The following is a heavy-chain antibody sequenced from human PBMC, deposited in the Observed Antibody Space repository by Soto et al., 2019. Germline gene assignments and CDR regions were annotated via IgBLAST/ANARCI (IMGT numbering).Heavy chain of an antibody. Sequence: GGSLRLSCVGSGFTFSTYSINWVRQAPGKGLEWVSSISSRSDIYYADSVKGRFTISRDNARNSVSLQMNSLRAEDTAVYYCAREYTAWPLAYGLDVWGQGTTVTVSS. CDR2: ISSRSDI. V-gene: IGHV3-21*01. J-gene: IGHJ6*02. CDR1: GFTFSTYS. D-gene: IGHD2-2*02. CDR3: AREYTAWPLAYGLDV.